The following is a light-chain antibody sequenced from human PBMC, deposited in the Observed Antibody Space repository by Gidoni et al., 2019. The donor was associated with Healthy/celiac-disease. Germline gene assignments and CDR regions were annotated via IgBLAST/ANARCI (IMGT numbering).Light chain of an antibody. V-gene: IGKV3-11*01. CDR2: EAS. Sequence: DIVLTQSPATLSFSPGAGATLSCRASQSVSSYLAWDQPKPGQAPRLLIYEASNRATSIPARFRGRGSGTDFPLTNSSLEPEDFAVYFWQQRSNWPLTFGPGTKSGYQT. CDR3: QQRSNWPLT. J-gene: IGKJ3*01. CDR1: QSVSSY.